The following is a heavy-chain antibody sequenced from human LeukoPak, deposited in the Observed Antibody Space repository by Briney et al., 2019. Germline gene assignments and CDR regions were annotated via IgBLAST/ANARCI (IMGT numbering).Heavy chain of an antibody. V-gene: IGHV4-59*08. CDR1: GGSISSYY. CDR2: IYYSGNT. J-gene: IGHJ4*02. Sequence: SETLSLTCTVSGGSISSYYWSWIRQPPGKGLEWIGCIYYSGNTNYNPSLESRVTISVDTSKNQFSLKLSSVTAADTAVYYCARHQLRGFLDDNWGQGTLVTVSS. CDR3: ARHQLRGFLDDN. D-gene: IGHD3-10*01.